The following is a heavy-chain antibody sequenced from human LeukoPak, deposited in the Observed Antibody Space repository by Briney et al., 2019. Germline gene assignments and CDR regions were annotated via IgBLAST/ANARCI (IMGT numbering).Heavy chain of an antibody. CDR3: VRDISSGWTFDI. V-gene: IGHV3-7*01. D-gene: IGHD6-19*01. Sequence: GGSLRLSCAASGFTFSSYGMHWVRQAPGKGLEWVGNAKGDGSENYYVDSVNGRFTISRDNGKKSLYLQMNSLRVEGTAVYYCVRDISSGWTFDIWGQGTMVIVSS. J-gene: IGHJ3*02. CDR2: AKGDGSEN. CDR1: GFTFSSYG.